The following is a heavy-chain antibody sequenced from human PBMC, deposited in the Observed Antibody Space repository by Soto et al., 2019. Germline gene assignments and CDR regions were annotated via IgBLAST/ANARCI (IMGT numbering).Heavy chain of an antibody. CDR2: IRSKAYGGTT. Sequence: GGSLRLSCTASGFTFGDYAMSWFHQAPGKGLEWVGFIRSKAYGGTTEYAASVKGRFTISRDDSKSIAYLQMNSLKTEDTAVYYCTRDPTLLGYCSGGSCYPVDYWGQGTLVTVSS. CDR3: TRDPTLLGYCSGGSCYPVDY. J-gene: IGHJ4*02. D-gene: IGHD2-15*01. V-gene: IGHV3-49*03. CDR1: GFTFGDYA.